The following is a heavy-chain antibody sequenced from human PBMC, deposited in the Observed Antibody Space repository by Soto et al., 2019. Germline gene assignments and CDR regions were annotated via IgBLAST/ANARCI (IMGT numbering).Heavy chain of an antibody. CDR3: ARDRASGRFDS. CDR1: GYNFNSHS. D-gene: IGHD1-26*01. CDR2: SNHNTGNP. J-gene: IGHJ4*02. V-gene: IGHV7-4-1*01. Sequence: QVKLVQSGSESMQPGASVKVSCKGSGYNFNSHSINWLRQAPGQGLEWMGWSNHNTGNPTYEQGFTGRFVFSVDTSGSTVYLQIFSLQADDSAVYYGARDRASGRFDSCGQGTLVTVSS.